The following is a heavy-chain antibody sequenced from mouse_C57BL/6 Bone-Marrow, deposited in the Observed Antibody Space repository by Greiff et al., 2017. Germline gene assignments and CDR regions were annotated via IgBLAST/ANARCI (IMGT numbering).Heavy chain of an antibody. CDR3: TRAYSRGNFDY. Sequence: EVQLVESGEGLVKPGGSLKLSCAASGFTFSSYAMSWVRQTPEKRLEWVAYISSGGDYIYYTDNVKGRFTISVDNARNTPYLQMSSLTSEDTAMYYCTRAYSRGNFDYWGQGTTLTVSS. J-gene: IGHJ2*01. V-gene: IGHV5-9-1*02. CDR1: GFTFSSYA. CDR2: ISSGGDYI. D-gene: IGHD2-10*01.